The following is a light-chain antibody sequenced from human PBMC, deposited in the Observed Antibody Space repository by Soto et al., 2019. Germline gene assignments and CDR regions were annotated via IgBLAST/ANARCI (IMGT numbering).Light chain of an antibody. CDR3: QQGYSSRWT. Sequence: DIPMTQSPSSLSASVGDRVTITCRASQNIRSYLNWYQQKPGKAPQLLIYATSSLQTGVPSRFSASGSGTDFSLVISDLQPEDSATSYCQQGYSSRWTSGRGTKVE. J-gene: IGKJ1*01. CDR1: QNIRSY. V-gene: IGKV1-39*01. CDR2: ATS.